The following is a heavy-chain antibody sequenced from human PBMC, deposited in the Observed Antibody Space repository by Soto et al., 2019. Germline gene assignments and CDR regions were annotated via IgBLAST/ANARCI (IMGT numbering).Heavy chain of an antibody. Sequence: GGSLRLSCAASGFTFSSYAMSWVRQAPGKGLEWVSAISGSGGSTYYADSVKGRFTISRDNSKNTLYLQMNSLRAEDTAVYYCAKVLSLGATHAEYFQHWGQGTLVTVSS. CDR3: AKVLSLGATHAEYFQH. V-gene: IGHV3-23*01. J-gene: IGHJ1*01. CDR1: GFTFSSYA. CDR2: ISGSGGST. D-gene: IGHD1-26*01.